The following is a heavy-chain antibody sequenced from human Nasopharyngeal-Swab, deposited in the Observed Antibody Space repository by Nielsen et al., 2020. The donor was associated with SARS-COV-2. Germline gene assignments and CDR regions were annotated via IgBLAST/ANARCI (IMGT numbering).Heavy chain of an antibody. V-gene: IGHV4-34*01. D-gene: IGHD6-13*01. Sequence: RQAPGKGLEWIGEINHSGSTNYNPSLKSRVTISVDTSKNQFSLKLSSVTAAGTAVYYCASLPYSSSWYDYYYGMDVWGQGTTVTVSS. J-gene: IGHJ6*02. CDR3: ASLPYSSSWYDYYYGMDV. CDR2: INHSGST.